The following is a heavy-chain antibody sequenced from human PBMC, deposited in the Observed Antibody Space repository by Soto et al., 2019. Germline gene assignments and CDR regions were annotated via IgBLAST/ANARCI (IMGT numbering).Heavy chain of an antibody. D-gene: IGHD3-3*01. CDR2: IYYSGST. V-gene: IGHV4-39*01. J-gene: IGHJ5*02. CDR1: GGSISSSSYY. Sequence: SETLSLTCTVSGGSISSSSYYWGWIRQPPGKGLEWIGSIYYSGSTYYNPSLKSRVTISVDTSKNQFSLKLSSVTAADTAVYYCARVVNYDFWSGYSELERRRYNWFDPWGQGTLVTVSS. CDR3: ARVVNYDFWSGYSELERRRYNWFDP.